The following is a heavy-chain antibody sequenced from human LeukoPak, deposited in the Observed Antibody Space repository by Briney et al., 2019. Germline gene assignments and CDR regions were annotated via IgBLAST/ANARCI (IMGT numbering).Heavy chain of an antibody. D-gene: IGHD3-16*02. J-gene: IGHJ4*02. CDR3: ARESGGVIAAPDY. CDR1: GGSISSGGYY. V-gene: IGHV4-31*03. Sequence: TSETLSLPCTVSGGSISSGGYYWSWIRQHPGKGLEWIGYIYYSGSTYYNPSLKSRVTISVDTSKNQFSLKLSSVTAADTAVYYCARESGGVIAAPDYWGQGTLVTVSS. CDR2: IYYSGST.